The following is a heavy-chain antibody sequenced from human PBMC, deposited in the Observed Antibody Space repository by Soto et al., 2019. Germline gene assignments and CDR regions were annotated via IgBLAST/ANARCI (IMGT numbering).Heavy chain of an antibody. CDR1: GFTFSSYA. V-gene: IGHV3-30-3*01. J-gene: IGHJ3*02. CDR3: ARDRNDAFDI. CDR2: ISYDGSNK. Sequence: GGSLRLSCAASGFTFSSYAMHWVRQAPGKGLEWVAVISYDGSNKYYADSVKGRFTISRDNSKNTLYLQMNSLRAEDTAVYYCARDRNDAFDIWGQGTMVTVSS.